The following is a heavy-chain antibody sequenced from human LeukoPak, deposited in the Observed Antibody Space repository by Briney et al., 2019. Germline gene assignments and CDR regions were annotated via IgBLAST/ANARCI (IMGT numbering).Heavy chain of an antibody. CDR2: IYHSGST. V-gene: IGHV4-38-2*02. J-gene: IGHJ4*02. CDR1: GYSISSGYY. Sequence: SETLSLTCTVSGYSISSGYYWGWIRQPPGKGLEWIGSIYHSGSTYYNPSLKSRVTISVDTSKNQFSLKLSSVTAADTAVYYCARTTWDGYNLEYWGQGTLVTVSS. D-gene: IGHD5-24*01. CDR3: ARTTWDGYNLEY.